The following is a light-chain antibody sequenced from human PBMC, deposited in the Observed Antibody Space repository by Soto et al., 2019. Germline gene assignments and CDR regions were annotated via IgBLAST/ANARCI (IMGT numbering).Light chain of an antibody. CDR1: QSVNSY. Sequence: EIVLTQSPATLSLSPGERATLSCRASQSVNSYLAWYQQKPGQPPRLLIYDASTRATGIPARFSGSGSGTDFTLTISSLEPEDFAVYYCQQRSNWPPLTFGGGTKVDIK. V-gene: IGKV3-11*01. J-gene: IGKJ4*01. CDR2: DAS. CDR3: QQRSNWPPLT.